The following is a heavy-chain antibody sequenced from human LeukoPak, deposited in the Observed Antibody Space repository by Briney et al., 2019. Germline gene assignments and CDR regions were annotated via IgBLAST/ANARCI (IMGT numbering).Heavy chain of an antibody. D-gene: IGHD5-24*01. CDR2: FSAYNGNT. Sequence: GSVRASCKAAGYTFTSYGVIWVRQAPGQGLEWMGWFSAYNGNTNYAQKLQGRVTMTTDTSTSTAYMELRSLRSDDTAVYYCARDISTPRWLQPVGDYFDYWGQGTLVTVSS. J-gene: IGHJ4*02. V-gene: IGHV1-18*01. CDR3: ARDISTPRWLQPVGDYFDY. CDR1: GYTFTSYG.